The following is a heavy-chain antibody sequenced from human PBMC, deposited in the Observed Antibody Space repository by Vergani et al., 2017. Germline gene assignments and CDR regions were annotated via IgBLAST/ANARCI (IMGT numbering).Heavy chain of an antibody. Sequence: EVQLVESGGGLVQPGGSLRLSCAASGFTFSSYWMHWVRQAPGKGLVWVSRINSDGSSTSYADSVKGRFTISRDNAKNTLYLQMNSLRAEDTAVYYCARDVGYDFSSYYYYMDVWGKGTTVTVSS. V-gene: IGHV3-74*01. CDR2: INSDGSST. CDR3: ARDVGYDFSSYYYYMDV. CDR1: GFTFSSYW. J-gene: IGHJ6*03. D-gene: IGHD5-12*01.